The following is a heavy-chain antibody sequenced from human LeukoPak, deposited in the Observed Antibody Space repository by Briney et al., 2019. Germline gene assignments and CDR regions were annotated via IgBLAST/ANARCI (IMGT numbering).Heavy chain of an antibody. CDR1: GTSISSYF. CDR3: ARHEGMTTYDY. V-gene: IGHV4-59*08. CDR2: ISYSGST. Sequence: SETLSLTCTVSGTSISSYFWSWIRQPPGKGLEWIGYISYSGSTNYNASLRSRVTMSVDTSKTQFSMNLNSVTAADTAVYYCARHEGMTTYDYWGQGTLVTDSS. J-gene: IGHJ4*02. D-gene: IGHD4-17*01.